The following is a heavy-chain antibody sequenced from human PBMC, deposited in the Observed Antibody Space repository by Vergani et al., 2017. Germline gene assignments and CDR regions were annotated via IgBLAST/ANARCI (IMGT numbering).Heavy chain of an antibody. Sequence: EVQLVESGGGLVQPGRSLRLSCAASGFTFDDYAMHWVRQAPGKGLEWVSGISWHSGSIGYADSVKGRFTISRDNAKNSLYLQMNSLRAEDTALYYCAKDTGAGYFDYWGQGTLVTVSS. CDR2: ISWHSGSI. V-gene: IGHV3-9*01. D-gene: IGHD6-19*01. J-gene: IGHJ4*02. CDR1: GFTFDDYA. CDR3: AKDTGAGYFDY.